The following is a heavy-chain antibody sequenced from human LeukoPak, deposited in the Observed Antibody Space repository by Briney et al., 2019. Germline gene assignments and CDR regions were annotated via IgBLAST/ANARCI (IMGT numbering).Heavy chain of an antibody. V-gene: IGHV3-9*01. D-gene: IGHD2-8*01. CDR3: AKRSRMYDAFDI. CDR2: ISWNSGSI. Sequence: GGSLRLSCAASGFTFDDYAMHWVRQAPGKGLEWASGISWNSGSIGYADSVKGRFTISRDNAKNSLYLQMNSLRAEDTALYYCAKRSRMYDAFDIWGQGTMVTVSS. CDR1: GFTFDDYA. J-gene: IGHJ3*02.